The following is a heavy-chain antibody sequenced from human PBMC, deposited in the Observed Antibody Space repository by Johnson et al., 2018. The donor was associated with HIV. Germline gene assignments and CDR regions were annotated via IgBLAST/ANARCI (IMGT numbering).Heavy chain of an antibody. CDR1: GFSFSSYA. J-gene: IGHJ3*02. CDR3: AKDSGVATLVTGAFDI. CDR2: ISYDGSKK. D-gene: IGHD4-23*01. Sequence: VQLVESGGGLVQPGGSLRLSCAASGFSFSSYAMHWVRQAPGKGLEWVAVISYDGSKKYYADSVKGRFTISRDNSKNSLYLQMNSLRAEDTAVYYCAKDSGVATLVTGAFDIWGQGTMVTVSS. V-gene: IGHV3-30*04.